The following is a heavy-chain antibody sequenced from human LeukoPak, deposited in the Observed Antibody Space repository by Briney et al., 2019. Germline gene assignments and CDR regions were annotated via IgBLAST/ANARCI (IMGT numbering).Heavy chain of an antibody. CDR3: VRGYYGFVNFNRY. Sequence: GKSLRLSCEASGFTFSLFTMYWVRQAPGKGLEWVAVISYDGSSKYYADSVSGRSTISRDNYKSTMSLLIDSLTPEDTAVYYCVRGYYGFVNFNRYWGQGTLVTVSS. J-gene: IGHJ4*02. CDR1: GFTFSLFT. D-gene: IGHD3/OR15-3a*01. CDR2: ISYDGSSK. V-gene: IGHV3-30-3*01.